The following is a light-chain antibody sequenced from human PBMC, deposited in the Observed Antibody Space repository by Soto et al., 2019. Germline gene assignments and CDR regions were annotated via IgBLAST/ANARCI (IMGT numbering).Light chain of an antibody. CDR2: KVF. J-gene: IGKJ3*01. Sequence: VVMTQSPLSLPVTLGQPASISCRSSDSLAYGDGNTYLNWFQQRPGQSPRRLIYKVFNRDSGVPDRFSGSGSGTDFTLKISRVEAEDVGVYYCMQGTQWPPTFGPGTKVDIK. CDR1: DSLAYGDGNTY. CDR3: MQGTQWPPT. V-gene: IGKV2-30*01.